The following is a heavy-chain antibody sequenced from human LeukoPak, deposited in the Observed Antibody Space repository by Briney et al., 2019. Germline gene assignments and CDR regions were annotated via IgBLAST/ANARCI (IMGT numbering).Heavy chain of an antibody. D-gene: IGHD5-12*01. V-gene: IGHV4-31*03. J-gene: IGHJ4*02. CDR1: GASISSGGYY. CDR2: IYYSGST. CDR3: ARGDIVATNGFDY. Sequence: SQTLSLTCTVSGASISSGGYYWSWIRQHPGKGLEWIGYIYYSGSTYYNPSLKSRITISVDTSKNQFSLKLSSVTAADTAVYYCARGDIVATNGFDYWGQGTLVTVSS.